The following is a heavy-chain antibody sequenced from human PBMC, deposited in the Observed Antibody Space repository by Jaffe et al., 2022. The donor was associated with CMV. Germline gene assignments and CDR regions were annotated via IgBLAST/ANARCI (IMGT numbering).Heavy chain of an antibody. CDR1: GFTFSSYS. J-gene: IGHJ2*01. CDR2: ISSSSSTI. Sequence: EVQLVESGGGLVQPGGSLRLSCAASGFTFSSYSMNWVRQAPGKGLEWVSYISSSSSTIYYADSVKGRFTISRDNAKNSLYLQMNSLRDEDTAVYYCARKVVVTAMSRYWYFDLWGRGTLVTVSS. V-gene: IGHV3-48*02. D-gene: IGHD2-21*02. CDR3: ARKVVVTAMSRYWYFDL.